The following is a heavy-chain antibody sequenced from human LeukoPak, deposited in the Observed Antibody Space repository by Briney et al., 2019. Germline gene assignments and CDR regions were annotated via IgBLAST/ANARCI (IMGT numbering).Heavy chain of an antibody. D-gene: IGHD2-2*02. CDR3: TKDVYCSSTRCHKPYYYYYGVDV. J-gene: IGHJ6*02. CDR1: GFTFDHYA. Sequence: PGGSLRLSCAASGFTFDHYAMHWVRQAPGKGLEWVSLISGVGGSTFYADSVKGRFTISRENSKNSLHLQMNSLRTEDTALYYCTKDVYCSSTRCHKPYYYYYGVDVWGQGTSVTVSS. V-gene: IGHV3-43*02. CDR2: ISGVGGST.